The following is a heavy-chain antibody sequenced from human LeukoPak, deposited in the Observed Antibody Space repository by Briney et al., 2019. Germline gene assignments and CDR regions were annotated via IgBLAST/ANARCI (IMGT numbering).Heavy chain of an antibody. CDR2: TSGDGITT. V-gene: IGHV3-43*02. Sequence: PGGSLRLSCAASGFTFHNYANHWGRQAPGKGLEWVSLTSGDGITTYFADSVKGRFTISRENSKSSLFLQMKSLSTEDTALYYCVRHHVYGGTDYWGQGTLVTVSS. J-gene: IGHJ4*02. D-gene: IGHD4-23*01. CDR3: VRHHVYGGTDY. CDR1: GFTFHNYA.